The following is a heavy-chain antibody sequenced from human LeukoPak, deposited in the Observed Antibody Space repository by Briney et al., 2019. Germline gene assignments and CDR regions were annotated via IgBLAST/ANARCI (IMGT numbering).Heavy chain of an antibody. Sequence: PSETLSLTCTVSGGSISSYYWSWIRQPPGKGLEWIGYIYYSGSTNYNPSLKSRVTISIDTSKNQFSLKLSSVTAADTAVFYCARVAPLTAVTIFDYWGQGTLVTVPS. V-gene: IGHV4-59*01. CDR2: IYYSGST. D-gene: IGHD4-17*01. CDR1: GGSISSYY. J-gene: IGHJ4*02. CDR3: ARVAPLTAVTIFDY.